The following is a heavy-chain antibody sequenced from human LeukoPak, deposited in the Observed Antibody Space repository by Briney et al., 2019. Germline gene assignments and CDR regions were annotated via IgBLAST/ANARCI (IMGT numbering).Heavy chain of an antibody. J-gene: IGHJ4*02. CDR2: IYTSGST. D-gene: IGHD6-19*01. Sequence: SETLSLTCTVSGGSISSSNYYWGWIRQPAGKGLEWIGRIYTSGSTNYNPSLKSRVTMSVDTSKNQFSLKLTSVAAADTAVYYCARDLSHSGWYQEGYWGQGTLVTVSS. CDR1: GGSISSSNYY. CDR3: ARDLSHSGWYQEGY. V-gene: IGHV4-61*02.